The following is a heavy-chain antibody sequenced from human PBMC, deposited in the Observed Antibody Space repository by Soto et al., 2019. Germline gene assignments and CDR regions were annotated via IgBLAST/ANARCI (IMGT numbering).Heavy chain of an antibody. D-gene: IGHD4-17*01. CDR1: GFTFNSYA. CDR3: ARGATVTTAVYFQH. V-gene: IGHV3-30-3*01. CDR2: MSYDGSNK. J-gene: IGHJ1*01. Sequence: SLRLSCAASGFTFNSYAIHWVRQAPGKGLEWVAVMSYDGSNKYYADSVKGRFTISRDNSRNTLYLQMNSLRAEDTAVYYCARGATVTTAVYFQHWGQGTLVTVSS.